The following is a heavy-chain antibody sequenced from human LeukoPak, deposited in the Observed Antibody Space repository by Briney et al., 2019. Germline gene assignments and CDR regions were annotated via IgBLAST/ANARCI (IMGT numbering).Heavy chain of an antibody. D-gene: IGHD3-9*01. CDR2: IIPIFGTA. V-gene: IGHV1-69*13. J-gene: IGHJ4*02. CDR3: ARTYYDTLRGSRGDY. Sequence: ASVKVSCKASGGTFSSYAISWVRQAPGQGLEWMGGIIPIFGTANYAQKFQGRVTITADESTSTAYMELSSLRSEDTAVYYCARTYYDTLRGSRGDYWGQGTLVTVSS. CDR1: GGTFSSYA.